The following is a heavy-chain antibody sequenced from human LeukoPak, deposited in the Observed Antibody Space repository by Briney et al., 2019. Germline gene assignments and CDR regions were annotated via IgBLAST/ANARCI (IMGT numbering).Heavy chain of an antibody. V-gene: IGHV4-34*01. CDR2: INHRRST. J-gene: IGHJ4*02. CDR1: RESLSKYY. D-gene: IGHD1-26*01. Sequence: PSETLSLTCAVSRESLSKYYWTWIRQSPGKGLEWMGEINHRRSTNHNASLKRRVTLSLDTSKQQFSQKLTSVPAADAAVYYCASSVGSTHYWRKGALVTVSS. CDR3: ASSVGSTHY.